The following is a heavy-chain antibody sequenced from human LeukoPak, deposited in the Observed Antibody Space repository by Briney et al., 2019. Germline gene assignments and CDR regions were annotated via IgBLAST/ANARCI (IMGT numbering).Heavy chain of an antibody. J-gene: IGHJ4*02. Sequence: SVKVSCKASGGTFSSYAISWVRQAPGQGLEWMGGIIPIFGTANYAQKFQGRVTITADKSTSTAYMELSSLRSEDTAVYYCARTRYGSGSYTYFDYWGQGTLVTVSS. CDR1: GGTFSSYA. V-gene: IGHV1-69*06. CDR2: IIPIFGTA. CDR3: ARTRYGSGSYTYFDY. D-gene: IGHD3-10*01.